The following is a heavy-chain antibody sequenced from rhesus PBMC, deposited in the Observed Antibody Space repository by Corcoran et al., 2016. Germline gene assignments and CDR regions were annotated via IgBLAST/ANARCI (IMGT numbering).Heavy chain of an antibody. CDR1: GYSISSGYG. J-gene: IGHJ4*01. Sequence: QVQLQESGPGLVKPSETLSLTCAVSGYSISSGYGWGWIRHPPGKGMDWIGQIYGGRGSTYYNPSRKSRVTVSKDTSKNQFSLKRGSVTAADTAVYYWAREGRIYSLFDYWGQGVLVTVSS. CDR2: IYGGRGST. V-gene: IGHV4-127*01. D-gene: IGHD2-27*01. CDR3: AREGRIYSLFDY.